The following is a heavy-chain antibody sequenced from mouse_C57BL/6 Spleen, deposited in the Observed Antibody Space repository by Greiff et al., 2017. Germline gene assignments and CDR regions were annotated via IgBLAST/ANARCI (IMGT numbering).Heavy chain of an antibody. CDR1: GYTFTDHT. D-gene: IGHD1-1*01. V-gene: IGHV1-78*01. CDR3: DYYGRSYGNAMDY. CDR2: IYPRDGST. J-gene: IGHJ4*01. Sequence: VQLQQSDAELVKPGASVKISCQVSGYTFTDHTIHWMKQRPEQGLEWIGYIYPRDGSTKYNETFKGKATLTADKSSSTADMQLNSLTSEDSADYFCDYYGRSYGNAMDYWGQGTSVTVSS.